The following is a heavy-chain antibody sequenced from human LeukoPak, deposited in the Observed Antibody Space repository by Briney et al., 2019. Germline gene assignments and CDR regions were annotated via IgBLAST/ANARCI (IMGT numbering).Heavy chain of an antibody. V-gene: IGHV4-38-2*02. Sequence: SETLSLTCTVSGYSISSGYYWGWIRQPPGKGLEWIGEINHSGITDYNPSLRSRVTISVDTSKNQFSLKLSSVTAADTAIYYCARAVIVVAAATQRNWFDPWGQGTLVTVSS. CDR1: GYSISSGYY. D-gene: IGHD2-15*01. J-gene: IGHJ5*02. CDR2: INHSGIT. CDR3: ARAVIVVAAATQRNWFDP.